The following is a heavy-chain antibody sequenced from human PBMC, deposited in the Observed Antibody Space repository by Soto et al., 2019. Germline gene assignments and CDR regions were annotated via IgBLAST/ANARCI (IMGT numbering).Heavy chain of an antibody. CDR1: GFTFSSYG. D-gene: IGHD6-13*01. CDR2: IWYDGSNK. J-gene: IGHJ6*02. CDR3: ARDPGDSSSWEVSNYYHGMDV. Sequence: PGGSLRLSCAASGFTFSSYGMHWVRQAPGKGLEWVAVIWYDGSNKYYADSVKGRFTISRDNSKNTLYLQMNSLRAEDTAVYYCARDPGDSSSWEVSNYYHGMDVWGQGTTVTVSS. V-gene: IGHV3-33*01.